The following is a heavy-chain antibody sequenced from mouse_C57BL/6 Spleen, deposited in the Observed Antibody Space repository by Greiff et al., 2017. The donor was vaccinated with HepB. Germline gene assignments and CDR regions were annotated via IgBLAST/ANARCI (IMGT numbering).Heavy chain of an antibody. CDR3: ARWGRVYYDYDAWFAY. D-gene: IGHD2-4*01. Sequence: VQLKQSGPELVKPGASVKIPCKASGYTFTDYNMDWVKQSHGKSLEWIGDINPNNGGTIYNQKFKGKATLTVDKSSSTAYMELRSLTSEDTAVYYCARWGRVYYDYDAWFAYWGQGTLVTVSA. V-gene: IGHV1-18*01. CDR1: GYTFTDYN. J-gene: IGHJ3*01. CDR2: INPNNGGT.